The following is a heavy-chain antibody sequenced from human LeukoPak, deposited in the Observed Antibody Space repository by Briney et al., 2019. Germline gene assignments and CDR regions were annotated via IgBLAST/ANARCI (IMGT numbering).Heavy chain of an antibody. CDR3: VRQHLPEYYFDY. D-gene: IGHD6-13*01. J-gene: IGHJ4*02. Sequence: SETLSLTCAVYSGSFSGDCWSWIRQPPGRGLEWIGEVNHSGSTNYNPSLKSRVTISVDTSKNQFSLKLTSVTAADTAVYYCVRQHLPEYYFDYWGQGTLVTVSS. CDR1: SGSFSGDC. CDR2: VNHSGST. V-gene: IGHV4-34*01.